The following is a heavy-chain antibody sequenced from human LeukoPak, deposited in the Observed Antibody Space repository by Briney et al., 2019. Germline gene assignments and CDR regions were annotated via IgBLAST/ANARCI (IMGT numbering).Heavy chain of an antibody. Sequence: GASVKVSCKASGYTFTGYYMHWVRQAPGQGLEWMGRINPNRGGTNYAQKFQGRVTMTRDTSISTAYMELSRLRSDDTAVYYCARVGSYYYDSSGYTDGDYWGQGTLVTVSS. CDR1: GYTFTGYY. CDR2: INPNRGGT. V-gene: IGHV1-2*06. CDR3: ARVGSYYYDSSGYTDGDY. D-gene: IGHD3-22*01. J-gene: IGHJ4*02.